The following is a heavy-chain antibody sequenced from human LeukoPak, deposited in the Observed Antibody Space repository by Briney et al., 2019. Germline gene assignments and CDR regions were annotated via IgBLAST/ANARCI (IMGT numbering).Heavy chain of an antibody. CDR1: GFTFSSYA. CDR2: ISYDESNE. J-gene: IGHJ3*02. CDR3: ARDGHCSSTSCHGAFDI. Sequence: GGSLRLSCAASGFTFSSYAMHWVRQAPGKGLEWVAVISYDESNEYYADSVEGRFTISRDNSKKTLYLQMNSLRAEDTAVYYCARDGHCSSTSCHGAFDIWGQGTMVTVSS. D-gene: IGHD2-2*01. V-gene: IGHV3-30-3*01.